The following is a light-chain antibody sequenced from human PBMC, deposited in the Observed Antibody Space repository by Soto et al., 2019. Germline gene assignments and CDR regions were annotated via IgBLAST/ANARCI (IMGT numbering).Light chain of an antibody. Sequence: EIVLTQSPGTMSLSPGERATLSCRASQSVSNNYLAWYQQKPGKAPRPLLYGASNRATGIPDRLSASGSGTDFTLTIRSLQPDDFATYYCQQYSSYWTFAQGTQVDIK. J-gene: IGKJ1*01. V-gene: IGKV3-20*01. CDR3: QQYSSYWT. CDR1: QSVSNNY. CDR2: GAS.